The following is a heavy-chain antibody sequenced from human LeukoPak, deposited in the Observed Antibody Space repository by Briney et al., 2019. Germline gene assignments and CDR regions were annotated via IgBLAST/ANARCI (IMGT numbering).Heavy chain of an antibody. CDR1: GYTFTGYY. Sequence: ASVKVSCKASGYTFTGYYMHWVRQAPGQGLEWMGWINPNSGGTNYAQKFQGRATMTRDTSISTAYMELSRLRSDDTAVYYRAWDYGDYWFDPWGQGTLVTVSS. J-gene: IGHJ5*02. CDR3: AWDYGDYWFDP. D-gene: IGHD4-17*01. CDR2: INPNSGGT. V-gene: IGHV1-2*02.